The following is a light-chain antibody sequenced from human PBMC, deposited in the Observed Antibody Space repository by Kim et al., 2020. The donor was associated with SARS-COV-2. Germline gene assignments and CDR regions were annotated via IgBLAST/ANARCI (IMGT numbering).Light chain of an antibody. CDR3: QVWDSTSDHPV. Sequence: APGMTASITCGGNNMGSKSVHWYQQKPGQAPVLVMYYDRDRPSGIPERFSGSNSGNTATLTISRVEAGDEANYYCQVWDSTSDHPVFGGGTQLTVL. CDR1: NMGSKS. CDR2: YDR. J-gene: IGLJ3*02. V-gene: IGLV3-21*04.